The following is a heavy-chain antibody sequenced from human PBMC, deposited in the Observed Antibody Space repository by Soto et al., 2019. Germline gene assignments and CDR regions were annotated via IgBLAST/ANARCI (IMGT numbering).Heavy chain of an antibody. Sequence: SEKLSLICTVSCGSISSSSYYWGWIRQPQGKGLEWIGSIYYSGSTYYNPSLKSRVTISVDTSKNQFSLKLSSVTAADTAVYYCARARVYYYDSSGYYSQETDAFDIWGQGTMVTVS. D-gene: IGHD3-22*01. V-gene: IGHV4-39*01. J-gene: IGHJ3*02. CDR2: IYYSGST. CDR3: ARARVYYYDSSGYYSQETDAFDI. CDR1: CGSISSSSYY.